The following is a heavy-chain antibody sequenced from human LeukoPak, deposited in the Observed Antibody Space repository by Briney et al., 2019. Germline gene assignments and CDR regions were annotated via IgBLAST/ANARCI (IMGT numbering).Heavy chain of an antibody. Sequence: SVKVSCKASGGTFSSYAISWVRQAPGHGLEWMGRIIPILGIANYAQKFQGRGTITADKSTSPAYMELSSLRSEDTAVYYCARGSYYYDSSRNWFDPWGQGTLVTVSS. D-gene: IGHD3-22*01. J-gene: IGHJ5*02. V-gene: IGHV1-69*04. CDR1: GGTFSSYA. CDR2: IIPILGIA. CDR3: ARGSYYYDSSRNWFDP.